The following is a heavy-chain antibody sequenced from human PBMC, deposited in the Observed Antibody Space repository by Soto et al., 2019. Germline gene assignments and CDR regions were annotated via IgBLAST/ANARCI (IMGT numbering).Heavy chain of an antibody. Sequence: QVQLVQSGAEVKKPGSSVKVSCKASGGPFSNDIITWVRQAPGQGLEWMGGIIPLLNTATYAQKFQGRLTITADRSTGTAYMELNSLRSEDTAVYYCARDSPIGSTFSGYDAIDYWGQGTLVTVSS. CDR3: ARDSPIGSTFSGYDAIDY. CDR2: IIPLLNTA. J-gene: IGHJ4*02. V-gene: IGHV1-69*08. D-gene: IGHD5-12*01. CDR1: GGPFSNDI.